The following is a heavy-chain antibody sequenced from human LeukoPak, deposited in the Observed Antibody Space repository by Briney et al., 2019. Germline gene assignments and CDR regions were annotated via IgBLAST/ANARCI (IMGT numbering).Heavy chain of an antibody. CDR3: AKGGVLRGSAFDI. CDR1: GFTFSSYA. D-gene: IGHD1-26*01. Sequence: GGSLRLSCAASGFTFSSYAMSWVRQAPGKGLEWVSAISSSGGSTYYADSVKGRFTISRDNSKNTLYLQMNSLRAEDTAVYYCAKGGVLRGSAFDIWGQGTMVTVSS. J-gene: IGHJ3*02. V-gene: IGHV3-23*01. CDR2: ISSSGGST.